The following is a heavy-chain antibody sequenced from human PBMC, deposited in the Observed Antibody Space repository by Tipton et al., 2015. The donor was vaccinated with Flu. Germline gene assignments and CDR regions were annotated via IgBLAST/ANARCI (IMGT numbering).Heavy chain of an antibody. D-gene: IGHD1-26*01. CDR1: GGSISSYY. J-gene: IGHJ1*01. Sequence: TLSLTCTVSGGSISSYYWSWIRQPPGKGLEWIGYIYYSGSTNYNPSLKSRVTISLDTSKNQFSLRVNSVTAADTAVYYCARYGTYDGSRYFQHWGQGTLVTVSS. CDR3: ARYGTYDGSRYFQH. V-gene: IGHV4-59*01. CDR2: IYYSGST.